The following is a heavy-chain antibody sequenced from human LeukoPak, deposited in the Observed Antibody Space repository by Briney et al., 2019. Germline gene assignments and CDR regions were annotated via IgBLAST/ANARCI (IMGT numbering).Heavy chain of an antibody. Sequence: GGSLRLSCAASGFTFSGYSMNWVRQAPGKGLEWVSSISSSSSYIYYADSVKGRFTISRDNAKNSLYLQMNSLRAEDTAVYYCARSPGYDFWSGYYGDYYYMDVWGKGTTVTVSS. J-gene: IGHJ6*03. CDR2: ISSSSSYI. V-gene: IGHV3-21*01. CDR1: GFTFSGYS. D-gene: IGHD3-3*01. CDR3: ARSPGYDFWSGYYGDYYYMDV.